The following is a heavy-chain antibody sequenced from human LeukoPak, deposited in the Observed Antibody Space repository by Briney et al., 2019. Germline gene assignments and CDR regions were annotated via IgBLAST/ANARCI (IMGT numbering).Heavy chain of an antibody. CDR1: GYRFTAHF. CDR3: ARQYSGYEN. V-gene: IGHV1-2*02. J-gene: IGHJ4*02. Sequence: ASVKLSCKTSGYRFTAHFMYWVRQAPGQGLEWMGWINPNDGGTNYAQKFQGRVTLTRDTTFTTTYMDVTRLTSDDTAVYYCARQYSGYENWGQGTLVTVSS. CDR2: INPNDGGT. D-gene: IGHD5-12*01.